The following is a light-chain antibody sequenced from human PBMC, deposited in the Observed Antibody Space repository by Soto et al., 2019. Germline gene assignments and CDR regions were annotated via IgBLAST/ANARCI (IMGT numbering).Light chain of an antibody. CDR3: QQYGSSHPLT. CDR1: QSVSSSY. J-gene: IGKJ4*01. CDR2: SAS. V-gene: IGKV3-20*01. Sequence: EIVLTQSPGILSLSPGERVTLSCRASQSVSSSYLAWYQQKPGQAPRLLIYSASNRATGISDRFSGRGSGTDFTLTISRLEPEDFAVYYCQQYGSSHPLTFGGGTKVEIK.